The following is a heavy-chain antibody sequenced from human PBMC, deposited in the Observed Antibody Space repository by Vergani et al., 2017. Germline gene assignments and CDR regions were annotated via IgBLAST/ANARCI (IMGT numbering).Heavy chain of an antibody. CDR3: AKASRSVVMWYYGMDV. J-gene: IGHJ6*02. Sequence: QVQLVKSGGGVVQPGGSLRLSCEASGFIFNNYGIHWVRQTPGKGLEWVAFIRYDGSNKYYADSVKGRFTISRDNSKNTLYLQMNSLRAEDTAVYYCAKASRSVVMWYYGMDVWGQGTTVTVSS. CDR2: IRYDGSNK. D-gene: IGHD3-22*01. CDR1: GFIFNNYG. V-gene: IGHV3-30*02.